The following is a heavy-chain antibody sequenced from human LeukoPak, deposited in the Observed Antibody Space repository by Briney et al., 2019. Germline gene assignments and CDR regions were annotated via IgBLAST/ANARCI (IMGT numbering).Heavy chain of an antibody. D-gene: IGHD5-18*01. J-gene: IGHJ4*02. CDR3: VTGYSKIDY. CDR1: GFTFSDYY. Sequence: GGSLRPSCAASGFTFSDYYMSWIRQAPGKGLEWVSYISTGSSSHTNYADSVKGRFTISRDDAKNSLNLQMNSLRAEDTAVFYCVTGYSKIDYWGQGTLVTVSS. V-gene: IGHV3-11*06. CDR2: ISTGSSSHT.